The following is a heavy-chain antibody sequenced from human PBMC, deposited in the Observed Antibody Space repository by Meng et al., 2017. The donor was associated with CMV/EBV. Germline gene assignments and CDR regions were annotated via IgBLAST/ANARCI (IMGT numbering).Heavy chain of an antibody. CDR2: LYPGDSET. CDR3: ARHRALTSSWFSKFDV. V-gene: IGHV5-51*01. J-gene: IGHJ4*02. CDR1: GFTFTDYW. D-gene: IGHD2-2*01. Sequence: GESLKISCRGSGFTFTDYWIAWVRQMPGKGLEWVGTLYPGDSETRYNPSFQGQVTISADKSRSTAYLQWNSLKASDTAMYYCARHRALTSSWFSKFDVWGQGALVTVSS.